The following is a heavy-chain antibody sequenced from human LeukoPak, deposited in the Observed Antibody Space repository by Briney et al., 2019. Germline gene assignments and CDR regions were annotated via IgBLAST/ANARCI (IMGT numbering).Heavy chain of an antibody. J-gene: IGHJ4*02. CDR2: INHSGST. CDR3: ARLHYYDSSGPDDY. V-gene: IGHV4-34*01. D-gene: IGHD3-22*01. Sequence: SETLSLTCAVYGGSFSGYYWSWIRQPPGKGLEWIGEINHSGSTNYNPSLKSRVTISVDTSKNQFSLKLSSVTAADTAVYYCARLHYYDSSGPDDYWGQGTLVTVFS. CDR1: GGSFSGYY.